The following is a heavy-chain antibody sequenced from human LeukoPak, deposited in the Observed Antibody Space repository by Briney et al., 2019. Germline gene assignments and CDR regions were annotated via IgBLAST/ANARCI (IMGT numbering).Heavy chain of an antibody. CDR2: IGSSSSYI. Sequence: GGSLRLSCAASGFTFSSYSMNWVRQAPGKGLEWVSSIGSSSSYIYYADSVKGRFTISRDNAKNSLYLQMNSLRAEDTAVYYCARDDICSSTSCPMGYYYGMDVWGQGTTVTVSS. V-gene: IGHV3-21*01. CDR3: ARDDICSSTSCPMGYYYGMDV. D-gene: IGHD2-2*01. J-gene: IGHJ6*02. CDR1: GFTFSSYS.